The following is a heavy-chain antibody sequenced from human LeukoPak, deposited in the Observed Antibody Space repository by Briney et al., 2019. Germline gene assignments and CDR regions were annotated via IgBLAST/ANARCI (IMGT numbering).Heavy chain of an antibody. V-gene: IGHV4-61*02. J-gene: IGHJ4*02. CDR2: IYTSGST. D-gene: IGHD3-9*01. Sequence: PSETLSLTCTVSGGSISSGSHYWSWIRQPAGKGLEWIGRIYTSGSTNYNPSLKSRVTISVDTSKNQFSLKLSSVTAADTAVYYCARGRKLNYDILTGYPDHFDYWGQGTLVTVSS. CDR1: GGSISSGSHY. CDR3: ARGRKLNYDILTGYPDHFDY.